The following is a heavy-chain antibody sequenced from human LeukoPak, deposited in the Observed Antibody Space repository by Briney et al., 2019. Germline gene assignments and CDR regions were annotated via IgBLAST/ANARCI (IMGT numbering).Heavy chain of an antibody. J-gene: IGHJ5*02. CDR1: GGSFSGYY. CDR2: INHSGST. Sequence: SETLSLTCAVYGGSFSGYYWSWICQPPGKGLEWIGEINHSGSTNYNPSLKSRVTISVDTSKNQFSLKLSSVTAADTAVYYCARGGSIAARPTRFDPWGQGTLVTVSS. CDR3: ARGGSIAARPTRFDP. D-gene: IGHD6-6*01. V-gene: IGHV4-34*01.